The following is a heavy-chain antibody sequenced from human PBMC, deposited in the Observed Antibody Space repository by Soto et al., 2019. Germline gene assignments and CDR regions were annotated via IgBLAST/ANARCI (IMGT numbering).Heavy chain of an antibody. Sequence: SETLSLTCTVSGGPISSYYLSWIRQPPGKGLEWIVYIYYSGITNYNPSLKSRVTISVDTSKNQFSLKLSSVTAADTAVYYCARDGEFYGMDVWGQGTTVTVSS. CDR2: IYYSGIT. D-gene: IGHD3-10*01. CDR1: GGPISSYY. J-gene: IGHJ6*02. V-gene: IGHV4-59*01. CDR3: ARDGEFYGMDV.